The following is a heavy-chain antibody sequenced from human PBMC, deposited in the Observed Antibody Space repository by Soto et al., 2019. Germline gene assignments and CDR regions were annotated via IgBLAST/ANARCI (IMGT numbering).Heavy chain of an antibody. CDR1: GYTFTSYA. V-gene: IGHV1-3*01. J-gene: IGHJ5*02. CDR2: INAGNGNT. Sequence: GASVKVSCKASGYTFTSYAMHWVRQAPGQRLEWMGWINAGNGNTKYSQKFQGRVTITRDTSASTAYMELSSLRSKDTAVYYCARAYTVTTSGWFDPWGQGTLVTVSS. CDR3: ARAYTVTTSGWFDP. D-gene: IGHD4-4*01.